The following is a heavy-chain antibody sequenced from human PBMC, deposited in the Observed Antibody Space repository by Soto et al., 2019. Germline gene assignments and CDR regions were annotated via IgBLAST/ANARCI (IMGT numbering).Heavy chain of an antibody. CDR3: AKEHYDFWSATQMCFDY. CDR2: ITGSGGST. Sequence: GGSLRLSCGVSGFTFSSYAMSWVRQAPGKGLEWVSVITGSGGSTFHTDSVKGRFTISRDNSKNTLYLQMNSLRAEDTAVYYCAKEHYDFWSATQMCFDYWGQGTLVTVSS. V-gene: IGHV3-23*01. J-gene: IGHJ4*02. D-gene: IGHD3-3*01. CDR1: GFTFSSYA.